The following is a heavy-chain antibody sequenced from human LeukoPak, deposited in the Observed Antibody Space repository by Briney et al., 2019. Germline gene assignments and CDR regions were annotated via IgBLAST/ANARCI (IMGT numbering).Heavy chain of an antibody. D-gene: IGHD3-9*01. CDR3: ARWDPRFDAFSDAFDA. Sequence: PSDPVSLLCSVPGDFISRYYWTWLPEPAGKGLEWVGHIYRCGGTNHHPSLESRATISVDTSKNQFSLKVSSVTAAETDVYHCARWDPRFDAFSDAFDAWGQGTVVTVSS. V-gene: IGHV4-4*07. J-gene: IGHJ3*01. CDR2: IYRCGGT. CDR1: GDFISRYY.